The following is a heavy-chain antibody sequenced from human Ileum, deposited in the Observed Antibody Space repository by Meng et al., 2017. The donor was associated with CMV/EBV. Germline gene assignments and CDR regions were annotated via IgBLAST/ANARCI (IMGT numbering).Heavy chain of an antibody. D-gene: IGHD3-22*01. V-gene: IGHV4-4*07. CDR3: ARGESRGYYYFDY. CDR1: GASICNYY. Sequence: GPCLGRPSETLSLSCSVSGASICNYYWSWRRQPAGKKLEWIGRISSSGNPNYTPSLKSRVIMSLDTSNNQFFLKLTSVTAADTALYYCARGESRGYYYFDYWGQGILVTVSS. J-gene: IGHJ4*02. CDR2: ISSSGNP.